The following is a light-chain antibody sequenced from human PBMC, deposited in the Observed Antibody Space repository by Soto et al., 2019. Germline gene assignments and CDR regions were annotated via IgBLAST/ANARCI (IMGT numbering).Light chain of an antibody. CDR2: GAS. CDR3: QQRSNWPLALT. CDR1: QSVASRN. J-gene: IGKJ4*01. V-gene: IGKV3D-20*02. Sequence: EIVLTQSPGTLSLSPGERATLSCRASQSVASRNLAWYQQKSGQAPRLLIYGASSRAIHTPDRFSGSGSGTDFTLTISGLEPEDFAVYYCQQRSNWPLALTFGGGTKVEIK.